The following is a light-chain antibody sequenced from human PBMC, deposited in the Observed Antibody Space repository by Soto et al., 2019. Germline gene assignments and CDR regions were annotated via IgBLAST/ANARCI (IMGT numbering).Light chain of an antibody. CDR3: ATWDDSLNAVV. CDR1: SSNIGNNA. Sequence: QSVLTQPPSVSEAPWQRVTISCSGSSSNIGNNAVNWYQQVPGEAPRLLIYYDDLLPSGVSDRFSGSKSGTSASLAISGLQSEDEADYYCATWDDSLNAVVFGGGTKVTVL. V-gene: IGLV1-36*01. CDR2: YDD. J-gene: IGLJ2*01.